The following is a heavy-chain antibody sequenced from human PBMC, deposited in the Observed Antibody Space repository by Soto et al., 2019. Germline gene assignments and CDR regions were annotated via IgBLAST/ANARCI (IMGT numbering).Heavy chain of an antibody. Sequence: GGSLRLSCAASGFTFSSYWMHWVRQAPGKGLVWVSRINSDGSSTSYADSVKGRFTISRDNAKNTLYLQMNSLRAEDTAVYYCARGRGRLIFSRKDDAFDIWGQGTMVTV. V-gene: IGHV3-74*01. CDR3: ARGRGRLIFSRKDDAFDI. J-gene: IGHJ3*02. CDR1: GFTFSSYW. CDR2: INSDGSST. D-gene: IGHD2-8*01.